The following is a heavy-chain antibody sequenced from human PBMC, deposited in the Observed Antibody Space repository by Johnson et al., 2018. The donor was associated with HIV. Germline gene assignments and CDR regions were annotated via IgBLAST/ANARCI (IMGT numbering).Heavy chain of an antibody. Sequence: VQLVESGGGLVQPGGSLRLSCAASGFTVSSNYMSWVRQAPGKGLEWVSVIYSGGSTYYADYVEGRFTVSRDNSKNTLYLQMNSLRAEDTAVYYCARVSGSIWTSRAFDIWGQGTMVTVSS. J-gene: IGHJ3*02. D-gene: IGHD1-1*01. CDR1: GFTVSSNY. CDR3: ARVSGSIWTSRAFDI. CDR2: IYSGGST. V-gene: IGHV3-66*02.